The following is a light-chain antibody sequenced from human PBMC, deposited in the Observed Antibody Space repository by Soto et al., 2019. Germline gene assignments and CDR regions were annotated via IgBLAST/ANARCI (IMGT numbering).Light chain of an antibody. CDR2: DAS. Sequence: EIVLTQSPAALSLSPGERATLSCRASQSVSNYLAWYQQRPGRAPRLLIYDASHRATGITARFRGSRSGTDFPLTINSLEHADFAVYYCEQRGDLPRTFGQGTKIEIK. V-gene: IGKV3-11*01. CDR3: EQRGDLPRT. CDR1: QSVSNY. J-gene: IGKJ1*01.